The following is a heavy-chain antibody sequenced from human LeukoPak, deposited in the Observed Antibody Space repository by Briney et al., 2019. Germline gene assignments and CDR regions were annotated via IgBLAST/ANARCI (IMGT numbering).Heavy chain of an antibody. CDR2: IYSGGNT. J-gene: IGHJ3*02. D-gene: IGHD2-2*01. V-gene: IGHV3-53*01. Sequence: GGSLRLSCVASGFSVSSNYMNWVRQAPGKGLAWVSGIYSGGNTNFADSVRGRFTISRDDSKNTLFLQMNSLRAEDTAVYYCARSTPVPGVATFDIWGQGTMVTVSS. CDR3: ARSTPVPGVATFDI. CDR1: GFSVSSNY.